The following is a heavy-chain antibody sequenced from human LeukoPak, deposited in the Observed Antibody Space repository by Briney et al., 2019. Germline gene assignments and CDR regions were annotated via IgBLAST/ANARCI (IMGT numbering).Heavy chain of an antibody. J-gene: IGHJ4*02. CDR1: GGSISSGGYY. D-gene: IGHD4-17*01. CDR3: ARADFYGVGLPSTFDY. Sequence: SETLSLTCTVSGGSISSGGYYWSWIRQHPGKGLEWIGYIYYSGSTYYNPSLKSRVTISVDTSKNQFSLKLSSVTAADTAVYYCARADFYGVGLPSTFDYWGQGTLVTVSS. CDR2: IYYSGST. V-gene: IGHV4-31*03.